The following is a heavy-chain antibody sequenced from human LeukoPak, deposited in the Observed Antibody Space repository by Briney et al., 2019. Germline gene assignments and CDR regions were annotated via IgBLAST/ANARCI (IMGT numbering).Heavy chain of an antibody. D-gene: IGHD2-15*01. CDR1: GYTFTSYY. CDR3: ASAAPHFDY. V-gene: IGHV1-46*01. J-gene: IGHJ4*02. Sequence: ASVKVSCKASGYTFTSYYMHWVRQAPGQRPEWMGIINPSGGSTSYAQKFQGRVTMTRDMSTSTVYMELSSLRSEDMSVYYCASAAPHFDYWGQGTLVTVSS. CDR2: INPSGGST.